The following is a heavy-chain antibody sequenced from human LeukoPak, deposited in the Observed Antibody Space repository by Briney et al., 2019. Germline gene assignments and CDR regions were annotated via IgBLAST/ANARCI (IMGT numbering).Heavy chain of an antibody. V-gene: IGHV4-38-2*02. D-gene: IGHD5-18*01. CDR3: AGLGLDTAMVGYNWFDP. CDR2: INHLGSA. J-gene: IGHJ5*02. Sequence: PSETLSLTCSVSGYSITSTSFWAWIRQTPGKGLEWIGSINHLGSAYYNPSLESRVTISVDTSKNHFSLNLKSVTAADTAVYYCAGLGLDTAMVGYNWFDPWGQGTLVTVSS. CDR1: GYSITSTSF.